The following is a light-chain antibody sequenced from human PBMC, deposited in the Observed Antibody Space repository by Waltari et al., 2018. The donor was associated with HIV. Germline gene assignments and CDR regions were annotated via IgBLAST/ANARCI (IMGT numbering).Light chain of an antibody. CDR2: SNN. Sequence: QSVLTQPPSASGTPGQRVTISCSGSSSNIGSNPVNWYQQLPGTAPKLLIYSNNQRPSGVPDRFSGSKSGTSASLAISGLQSEDEADYYCVAWDDSLNGPVFGGGTKLTVL. CDR3: VAWDDSLNGPV. V-gene: IGLV1-44*01. J-gene: IGLJ2*01. CDR1: SSNIGSNP.